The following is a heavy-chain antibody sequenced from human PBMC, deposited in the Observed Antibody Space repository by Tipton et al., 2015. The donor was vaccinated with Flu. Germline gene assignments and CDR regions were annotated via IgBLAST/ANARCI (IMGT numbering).Heavy chain of an antibody. J-gene: IGHJ4*02. CDR1: GYILTGHY. CDR3: VRLFRGTYHIDF. D-gene: IGHD1-26*01. Sequence: QLVQSGAEVRKPGASVRVSCKASGYILTGHYMHWVRQAPGQGPEWMGWINPDSGDTKYAQRFQGRVTMTRDTSISSVYMELNSLTSADTAVYYCVRLFRGTYHIDFLGQGTLVTVSP. V-gene: IGHV1-2*02. CDR2: INPDSGDT.